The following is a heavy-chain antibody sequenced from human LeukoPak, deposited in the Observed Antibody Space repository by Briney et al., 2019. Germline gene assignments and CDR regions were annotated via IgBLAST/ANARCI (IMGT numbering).Heavy chain of an antibody. D-gene: IGHD3-3*01. Sequence: ASVKVSCKASGYTFTGYYMHWVRQAPGQGLEWMGRINPNSGGTNYAQKFQGRVTMTRDTSISTAYMELSRLRSDDTAVYYCAREDPYYDFWSGSPAFDYWGQGTLVTVSS. V-gene: IGHV1-2*06. CDR3: AREDPYYDFWSGSPAFDY. CDR1: GYTFTGYY. J-gene: IGHJ4*02. CDR2: INPNSGGT.